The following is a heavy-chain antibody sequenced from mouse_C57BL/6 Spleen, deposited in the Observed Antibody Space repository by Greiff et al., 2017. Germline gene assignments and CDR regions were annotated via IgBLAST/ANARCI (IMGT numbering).Heavy chain of an antibody. CDR1: GYTFTGYW. CDR3: ARRGYGSSYDYYAMDY. V-gene: IGHV1-9*01. J-gene: IGHJ4*01. CDR2: ILPGSGST. Sequence: QVQLKESGAELMKPGASVKLSCKATGYTFTGYWIEWVKQRPGHGLEWIGEILPGSGSTNYNEKFKGKATFTADTSSNTAYMQLSSLTTEDSAIYYCARRGYGSSYDYYAMDYWGQGTSVTVSS. D-gene: IGHD1-1*01.